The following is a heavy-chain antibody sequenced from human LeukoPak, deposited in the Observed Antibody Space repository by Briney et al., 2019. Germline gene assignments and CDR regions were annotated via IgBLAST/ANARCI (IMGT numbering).Heavy chain of an antibody. V-gene: IGHV3-30*18. D-gene: IGHD6-19*01. CDR3: AKFDMDSSGWGYYGMDV. Sequence: QPGRSLRLSCAASGFTFSSYGMHWVRQAPGKGLEWVAVISYDGSNKYYADSGKGRFTISRDNSKNTLYLQMNSLRAEDTAVYYCAKFDMDSSGWGYYGMDVWGQGTTVTVSS. CDR1: GFTFSSYG. CDR2: ISYDGSNK. J-gene: IGHJ6*02.